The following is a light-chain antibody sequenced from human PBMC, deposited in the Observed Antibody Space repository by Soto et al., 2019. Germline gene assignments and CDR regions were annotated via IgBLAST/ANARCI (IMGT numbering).Light chain of an antibody. CDR2: KGS. CDR3: QQYNSYPWT. CDR1: QSISSW. Sequence: DIQMTQSPSTLSASVGDRVTITCRASQSISSWLAWYQQKTGKATKILIYKGSSLESGVPSRFSGSGSGTEFTLTISSLQPDDFATYYCQQYNSYPWTVGQGTKVEIK. J-gene: IGKJ1*01. V-gene: IGKV1-5*03.